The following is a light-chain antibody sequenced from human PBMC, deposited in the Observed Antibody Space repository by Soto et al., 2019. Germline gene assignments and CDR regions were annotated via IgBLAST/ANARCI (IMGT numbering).Light chain of an antibody. CDR2: AAS. V-gene: IGKV1-39*01. CDR3: QQSYSTFKT. Sequence: DVQMTQSPSSLSASVGDIVTITCRASQTINSYLNWYQQKPGKAPKLLIYAASSLKSGVQSRFSGSGSGTDFTLTISNLQPEDFATYFCQQSYSTFKTFAQGTKVESK. CDR1: QTINSY. J-gene: IGKJ1*01.